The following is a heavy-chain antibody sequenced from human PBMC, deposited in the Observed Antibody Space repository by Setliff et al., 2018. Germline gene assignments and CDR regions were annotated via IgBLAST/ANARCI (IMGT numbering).Heavy chain of an antibody. CDR3: TRHEDRNKCTSSSCYRENDAFDV. CDR1: GYIFTNYW. Sequence: GGSLKISCKASGYIFTNYWSGWVRQMPGKGLEWMGVIYPGDSDTRYSPSFQGQVTISADKSINTAYLQWSSLKASDTAIYYCTRHEDRNKCTSSSCYRENDAFDVWGQGAMVTVSS. J-gene: IGHJ3*01. D-gene: IGHD2-2*01. CDR2: IYPGDSDT. V-gene: IGHV5-51*01.